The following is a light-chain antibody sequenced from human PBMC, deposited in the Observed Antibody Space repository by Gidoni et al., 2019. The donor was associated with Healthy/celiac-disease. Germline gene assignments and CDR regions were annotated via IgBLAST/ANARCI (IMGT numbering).Light chain of an antibody. CDR1: PGVSSN. J-gene: IGKJ1*01. CDR3: QQYNNWPRT. V-gene: IGKV3-15*01. Sequence: EIVMTQSPATPSVSPGERATLTRRTSPGVSSNLAWYQQKPGQAPRLLIYGASTRATGIPARFSGSGSGTEFTLTISSLESEDFAVYYCQQYNNWPRTFGQGTKVEIK. CDR2: GAS.